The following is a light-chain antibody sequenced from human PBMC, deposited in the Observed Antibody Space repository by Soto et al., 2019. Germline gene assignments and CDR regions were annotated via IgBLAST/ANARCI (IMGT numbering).Light chain of an antibody. CDR2: SNN. CDR3: AAWDDSLNGRYV. CDR1: SSNIGSNT. Sequence: QSVLTQPPSASGTPGQRVTISCSGRSSNIGSNTVNWYQQLPGTAPKLLIYSNNQRPSGVPDRFSGSKSGTSASLAISGLQSEDEADYYCAAWDDSLNGRYVFGNGTKVTVL. V-gene: IGLV1-44*01. J-gene: IGLJ1*01.